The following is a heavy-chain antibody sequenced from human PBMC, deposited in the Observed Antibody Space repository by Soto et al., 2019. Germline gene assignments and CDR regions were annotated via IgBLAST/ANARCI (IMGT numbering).Heavy chain of an antibody. CDR1: GGTFSSYA. J-gene: IGHJ6*02. CDR2: IIPIFGTA. D-gene: IGHD3-3*01. CDR3: ARLVLRFLEWESRYYYYGMDV. V-gene: IGHV1-69*01. Sequence: QVQLVQSGAEVKKPGSSVKVSCKASGGTFSSYAISRVRQAPGQGLEWMGGIIPIFGTANYAQKFQGRVTINADESTSTAYMELSSLRSEDTAVYYCARLVLRFLEWESRYYYYGMDVWGQGTTVTVSS.